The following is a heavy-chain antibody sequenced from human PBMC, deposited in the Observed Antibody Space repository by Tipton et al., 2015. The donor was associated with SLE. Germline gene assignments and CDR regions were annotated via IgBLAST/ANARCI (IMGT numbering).Heavy chain of an antibody. V-gene: IGHV1-18*01. D-gene: IGHD1-14*01. Sequence: QSGPEVKKPGASVKVSCKASGYTFTSYGISWVRQAPGQGLEWMGWISGYNGNTDYAQKLQGRVTMTTDTSTSTAHMELRSLRSDDTAVYYCARRTPETRGYYYYMDVWGKGTTVTVSS. CDR3: ARRTPETRGYYYYMDV. CDR2: ISGYNGNT. CDR1: GYTFTSYG. J-gene: IGHJ6*03.